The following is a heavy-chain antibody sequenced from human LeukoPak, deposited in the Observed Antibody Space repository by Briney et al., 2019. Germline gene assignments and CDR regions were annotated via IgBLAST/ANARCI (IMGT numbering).Heavy chain of an antibody. J-gene: IGHJ4*02. CDR3: AKWGCSGGNCYPFDY. V-gene: IGHV3-48*01. Sequence: GGSLRLSCAASGFTFSSYAMTWVRQAPGKGLEWVSYISSSSSTIYYADSVKGRFTISRDNAKNSLYLQMNSLRAEDTAVYYCAKWGCSGGNCYPFDYWGQGTLVTVSS. D-gene: IGHD2-15*01. CDR2: ISSSSSTI. CDR1: GFTFSSYA.